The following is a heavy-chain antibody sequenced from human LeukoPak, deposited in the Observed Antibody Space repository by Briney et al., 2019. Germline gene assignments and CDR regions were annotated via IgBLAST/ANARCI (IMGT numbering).Heavy chain of an antibody. CDR3: ARVGSAAAGSYFFDY. CDR1: GFTFSSYS. CDR2: ISSSSSTI. Sequence: GGSLRLSCAASGFTFSSYSMNWVRQAPGKGLEWVSYISSSSSTIYYADSVKGRFTISRDNAKNSLYLQMNSLRAEDTAVYYCARVGSAAAGSYFFDYWGQGTLVTVSS. D-gene: IGHD6-13*01. J-gene: IGHJ4*02. V-gene: IGHV3-48*04.